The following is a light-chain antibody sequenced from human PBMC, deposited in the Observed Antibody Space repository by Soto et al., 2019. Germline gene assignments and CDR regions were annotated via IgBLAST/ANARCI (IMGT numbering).Light chain of an antibody. J-gene: IGLJ2*01. V-gene: IGLV1-44*01. CDR3: AAWDDSLNGVV. Sequence: QSVLTQPPSASGTPGQRVTISCSGSSSNIGSNYVYWYQQLPGTAPKLLIYSNNQRPSGVPDRFSGSKSGTSASLAISGLQSEDDADYYCAAWDDSLNGVVFGGGTKLTVL. CDR2: SNN. CDR1: SSNIGSNY.